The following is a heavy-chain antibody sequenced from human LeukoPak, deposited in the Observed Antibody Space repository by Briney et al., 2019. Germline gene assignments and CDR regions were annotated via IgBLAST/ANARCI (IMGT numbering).Heavy chain of an antibody. D-gene: IGHD3-22*01. CDR1: GYSFTSYW. J-gene: IGHJ6*04. Sequence: GESLRISCQGSGYSFTSYWIGWVRQMPGKGLVWMGIIYPGDSDTTYSPSFQGQVAISADKSISTAYLQWSSLKASDTAIYYCARQSTGGYYDTSGYYSPLAVWGKGTTVTVSS. V-gene: IGHV5-51*01. CDR3: ARQSTGGYYDTSGYYSPLAV. CDR2: IYPGDSDT.